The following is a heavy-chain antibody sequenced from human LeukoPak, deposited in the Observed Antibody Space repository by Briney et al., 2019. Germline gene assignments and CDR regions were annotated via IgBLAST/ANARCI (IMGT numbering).Heavy chain of an antibody. CDR1: GYTFTGYY. V-gene: IGHV1-2*02. CDR3: ARAPNGKQYYYDSSGYPSDY. J-gene: IGHJ4*02. D-gene: IGHD3-22*01. CDR2: INPNSGDT. Sequence: PGASVKVSCKASGYTFTGYYMHWVRQAPGQGLEWMGWINPNSGDTIYAQKFQGRVTMTRDTSISTAYMELSRLRSDDTAVYYCARAPNGKQYYYDSSGYPSDYWGQGTLVTVSS.